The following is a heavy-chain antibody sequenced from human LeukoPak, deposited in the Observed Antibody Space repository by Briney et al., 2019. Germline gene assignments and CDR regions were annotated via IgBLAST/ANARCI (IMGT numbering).Heavy chain of an antibody. V-gene: IGHV1-2*02. CDR3: ARELYQWLPSTPPRDYYYYMDV. Sequence: GASVKVSCKASGYTFTGYYIHWVRQAPGQGLEYMGGINPNSGGTNYAQKFQGRVTMTRETSISTAYMELSRLRSDDTAVYYCARELYQWLPSTPPRDYYYYMDVWGEGTTVTVSS. J-gene: IGHJ6*03. CDR1: GYTFTGYY. D-gene: IGHD6-19*01. CDR2: INPNSGGT.